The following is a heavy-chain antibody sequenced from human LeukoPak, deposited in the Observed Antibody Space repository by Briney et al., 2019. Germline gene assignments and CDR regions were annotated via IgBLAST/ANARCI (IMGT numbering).Heavy chain of an antibody. CDR1: GGTFSNYA. CDR2: IIPIFGRA. V-gene: IGHV1-69*05. D-gene: IGHD3-9*01. J-gene: IGHJ6*03. CDR3: ARGGDYYDILTGYSYYYYMDV. Sequence: ASVKVSCKAFGGTFSNYAISWVRQAPGQGLEWMGRIIPIFGRANYAQKFQGRVTITTDESTTTAYMELSSLRSEDTAVYYCARGGDYYDILTGYSYYYYMDVWGKGTTVTVSS.